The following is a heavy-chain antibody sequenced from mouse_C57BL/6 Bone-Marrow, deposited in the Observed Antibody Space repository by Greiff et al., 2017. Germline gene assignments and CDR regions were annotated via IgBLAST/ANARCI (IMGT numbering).Heavy chain of an antibody. J-gene: IGHJ2*01. CDR2: IDPNSGGT. Sequence: VQLQQPGAELVKPGASVKLSCKASGYTFTSYWMHWVKQRPGRGLEWIGRIDPNSGGTKYNEKFKSKATLTVDKPSSAAYMQLSSLTSEDSAVYYCARSRLLLPYYFDYWGQGTTLTVSS. D-gene: IGHD2-3*01. CDR3: ARSRLLLPYYFDY. CDR1: GYTFTSYW. V-gene: IGHV1-72*01.